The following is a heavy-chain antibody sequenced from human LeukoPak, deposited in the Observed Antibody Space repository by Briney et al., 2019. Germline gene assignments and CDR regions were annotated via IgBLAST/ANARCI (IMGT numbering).Heavy chain of an antibody. CDR2: IKQDGSEK. CDR1: GFTFSNYW. V-gene: IGHV3-7*01. Sequence: GGSLRLSCAASGFTFSNYWVNWVRQAPGKGLEWVANIKQDGSEKYYVDSMKGRFTISRDNAKNSLYLQMNSLRVEDMAVYYCASHSVGATNIFSLWGQGTLVTVSS. D-gene: IGHD1-26*01. CDR3: ASHSVGATNIFSL. J-gene: IGHJ4*02.